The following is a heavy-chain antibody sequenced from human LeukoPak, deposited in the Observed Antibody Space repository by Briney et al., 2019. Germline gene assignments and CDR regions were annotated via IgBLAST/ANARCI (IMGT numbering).Heavy chain of an antibody. CDR3: ARVGDSSGYYLWPYYYYYMDV. CDR2: ISSSGSTI. D-gene: IGHD3-22*01. J-gene: IGHJ6*03. CDR1: GFTFSSYE. V-gene: IGHV3-48*03. Sequence: PGGSLRLSCAASGFTFSSYEMNWVRQAPGKGLEWVSYISSSGSTIYYADSVKGRFTISRDNAKNSLYLQMNSLRAEDTAVYYCARVGDSSGYYLWPYYYYYMDVRGNGTTVTVSS.